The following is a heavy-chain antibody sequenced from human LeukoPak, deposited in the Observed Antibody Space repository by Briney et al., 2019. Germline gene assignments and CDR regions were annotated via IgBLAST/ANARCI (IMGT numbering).Heavy chain of an antibody. CDR1: GDSVSSNTAA. V-gene: IGHV6-1*01. CDR3: ARDPGYYYAMDV. J-gene: IGHJ6*02. CDR2: TYYRSKWYY. Sequence: PSQTLSLTCAISGDSVSSNTAAWNWVRQSPLRGLEWLGRTYYRSKWYYDYATSVSSRIAINPGTSKNLFSLQLNSVTPEDTAVYYCARDPGYYYAMDVWGQGTTVTVSS.